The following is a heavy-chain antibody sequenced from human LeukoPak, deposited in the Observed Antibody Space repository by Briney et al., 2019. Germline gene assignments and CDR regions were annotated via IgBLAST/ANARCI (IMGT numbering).Heavy chain of an antibody. J-gene: IGHJ4*02. D-gene: IGHD6-6*01. CDR1: GGSFSGYY. V-gene: IGHV4-34*01. CDR3: ARGNIAARPIPKYYFDY. CDR2: INHSGST. Sequence: SETLSLTCAVYGGSFSGYYWSWIRQPPGKGLEWIGEINHSGSTNYNPSLKSRVTISVDTSKNQFSLKLSSVTAADTAVYYCARGNIAARPIPKYYFDYWGQGTLVTVSS.